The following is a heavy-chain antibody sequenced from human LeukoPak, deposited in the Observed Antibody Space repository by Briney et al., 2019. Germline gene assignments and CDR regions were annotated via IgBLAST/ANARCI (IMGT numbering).Heavy chain of an antibody. D-gene: IGHD5-12*01. CDR1: GGSISSSSYY. J-gene: IGHJ4*02. CDR3: ARDIVATISGDY. Sequence: SETLSLTCTVSGGSISSSSYYWGWIRQPPGKGLEWIGSIYYSGSTYYSPSLKSRVTISVDTSKNQFSLKLSSVTAADTAVYYCARDIVATISGDYWGQGTLVTVSS. CDR2: IYYSGST. V-gene: IGHV4-39*01.